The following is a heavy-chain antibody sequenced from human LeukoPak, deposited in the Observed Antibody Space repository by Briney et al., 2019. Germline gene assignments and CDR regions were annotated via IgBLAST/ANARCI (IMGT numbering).Heavy chain of an antibody. CDR2: ISGSGGST. V-gene: IGHV3-23*01. CDR1: GFTFSSYA. CDR3: AKSPHYYDSSGYYRY. J-gene: IGHJ4*02. Sequence: GGSLRLSCAASGFTFSSYAMSWVRQAPGKGLEWVSAISGSGGSTYYADSVKGRFTISRDNSKNTLYLQMNSLRAEDTAVYYCAKSPHYYDSSGYYRYWGQGTLVTVSS. D-gene: IGHD3-22*01.